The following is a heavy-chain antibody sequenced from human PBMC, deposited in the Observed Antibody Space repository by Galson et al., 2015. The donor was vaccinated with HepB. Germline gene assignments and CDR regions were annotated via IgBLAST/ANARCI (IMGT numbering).Heavy chain of an antibody. CDR1: GFTFSSYG. D-gene: IGHD1-14*01. J-gene: IGHJ4*02. Sequence: SLRLSCAASGFTFSSYGMHWVRQAPGKGLEWVAVIWYDGSNKYYADSVKGRFTISRDNSKNTLYLQMNSLRAEDTAVYYCARDVRTSRFDYWGQGTLVTVSS. CDR2: IWYDGSNK. CDR3: ARDVRTSRFDY. V-gene: IGHV3-33*01.